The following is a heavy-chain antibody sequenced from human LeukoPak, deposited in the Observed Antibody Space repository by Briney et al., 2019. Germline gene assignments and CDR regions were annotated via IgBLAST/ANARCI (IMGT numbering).Heavy chain of an antibody. CDR3: ARAYSSGLVKYFDY. CDR2: ISGSGGST. V-gene: IGHV3-23*01. D-gene: IGHD6-19*01. J-gene: IGHJ4*02. CDR1: GFTFSSYA. Sequence: GGSLRLSWAASGFTFSSYAMSWVRQAPGKGLGWVSAISGSGGSTYYADSVKGRFTISRDNSKNTLYLQMNSLRAEDTAVYYCARAYSSGLVKYFDYWGQGTLVTVSS.